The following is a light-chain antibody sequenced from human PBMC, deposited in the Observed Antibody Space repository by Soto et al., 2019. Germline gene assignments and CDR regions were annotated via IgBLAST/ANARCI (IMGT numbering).Light chain of an antibody. CDR1: QSVTSN. V-gene: IGKV3-15*01. CDR2: GAS. CDR3: LHRMNWPLT. J-gene: IGKJ5*01. Sequence: EIVMTQSPDTLSVSPGERATLSCRASQSVTSNLAWYQQKPGQAPRLLIYGASIRATGVPARFSGSGSETDFTLTISSLEPEDLGVYYCLHRMNWPLTFGQGTRLEIK.